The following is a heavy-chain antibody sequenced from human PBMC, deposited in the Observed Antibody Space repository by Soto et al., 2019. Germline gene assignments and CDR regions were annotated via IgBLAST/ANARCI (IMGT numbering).Heavy chain of an antibody. CDR2: VSTDGGNT. V-gene: IGHV3-23*01. Sequence: EVQLLESGGGLVQPGGSLRLSCAASGFTFSNYAITWVRQAPGKGLDWISSVSTDGGNTYYADSVKGRFTISRDNSKNTLYLQMTSPRVDDTATYYCARGWQQLGHWGQGALVTVSS. CDR1: GFTFSNYA. CDR3: ARGWQQLGH. J-gene: IGHJ4*02. D-gene: IGHD6-13*01.